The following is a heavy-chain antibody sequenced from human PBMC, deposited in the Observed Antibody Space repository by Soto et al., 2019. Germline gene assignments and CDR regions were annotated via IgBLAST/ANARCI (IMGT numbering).Heavy chain of an antibody. D-gene: IGHD3-9*01. V-gene: IGHV4-59*01. CDR3: AREMTGSQYYFDY. CDR1: GGSISTYY. J-gene: IGHJ4*02. Sequence: QVQLQESGPGLVKPSETLSLTCTVSGGSISTYYWSWIRQPPGKGLEWIGYIYYDGSTNYNPSLKSRVTISVDTSKNHFSLNLSSVTAADTAVYYCAREMTGSQYYFDYWGQGTLVTVSS. CDR2: IYYDGST.